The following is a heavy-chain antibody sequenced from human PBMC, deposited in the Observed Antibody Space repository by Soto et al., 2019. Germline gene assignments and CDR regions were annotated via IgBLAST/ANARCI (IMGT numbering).Heavy chain of an antibody. CDR2: ISSSSYI. Sequence: GGSLRPSCAASGFTFSSYSMNWVRQAPGKGLEWVSSISSSSYIYYADSVKGRFTISRDNAKNSLYLQMNSLRAEDTAVYYCARDPGYSHHFDYWGQGTLVTISS. D-gene: IGHD4-4*01. CDR3: ARDPGYSHHFDY. CDR1: GFTFSSYS. V-gene: IGHV3-21*01. J-gene: IGHJ4*02.